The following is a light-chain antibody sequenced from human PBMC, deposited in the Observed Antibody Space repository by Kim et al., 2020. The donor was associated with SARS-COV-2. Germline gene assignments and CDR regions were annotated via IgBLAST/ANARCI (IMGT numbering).Light chain of an antibody. CDR1: SNHVGAYNN. V-gene: IGLV2-14*03. Sequence: LSITSPCTGTSNHVGAYNNVSCYQQKPAIAPKLVIYDVSNRPSGVSNRFSGSKSGETASLTISGLQAEDEADYYCSSYTTSTTWVFGGGTKVTVL. CDR2: DVS. J-gene: IGLJ3*02. CDR3: SSYTTSTTWV.